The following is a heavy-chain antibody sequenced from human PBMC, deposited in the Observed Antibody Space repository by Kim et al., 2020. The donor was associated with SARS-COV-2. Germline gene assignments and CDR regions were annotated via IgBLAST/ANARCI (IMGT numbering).Heavy chain of an antibody. J-gene: IGHJ4*02. CDR3: ARGGGDSVYGEDFDY. Sequence: ASVKGRFTISRDNAKNALYLQMNSLGSGDTAVYYCARGGGDSVYGEDFDYWGQGTLVTVSS. V-gene: IGHV3-7*04. D-gene: IGHD3-10*02.